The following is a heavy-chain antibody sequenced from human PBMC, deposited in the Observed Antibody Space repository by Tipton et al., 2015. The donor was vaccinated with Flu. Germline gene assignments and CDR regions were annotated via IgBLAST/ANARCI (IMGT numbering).Heavy chain of an antibody. CDR2: IIPILGTA. V-gene: IGHV1-69*15. J-gene: IGHJ4*02. CDR3: VRETHCSGGTCRDY. Sequence: QLVQSGPEVKKPGSSVKVSCKASGGTFSNYAISWVRQAPGQGLEWMGKIIPILGTANYAQKFQGRVTITADESTSTAYMDLSSLRSEDTAVYYCVRETHCSGGTCRDYWGQGTLVTVSS. D-gene: IGHD2-15*01. CDR1: GGTFSNYA.